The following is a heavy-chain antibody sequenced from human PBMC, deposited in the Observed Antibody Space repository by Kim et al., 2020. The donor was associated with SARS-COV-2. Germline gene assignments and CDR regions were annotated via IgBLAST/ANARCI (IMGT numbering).Heavy chain of an antibody. D-gene: IGHD2-15*01. CDR3: TRDDVVGGRGDI. CDR2: IYYSGST. V-gene: IGHV4-31*03. Sequence: SETLSLTCTVSGGSISSGGYYWSWIRQHPGKGLEWIGYIYYSGSTYYNPSLKSRVTISVYTSKNQFSLKLNSVTAADTAVYYCTRDDVVGGRGDIWGQGTMVTVSS. J-gene: IGHJ3*02. CDR1: GGSISSGGYY.